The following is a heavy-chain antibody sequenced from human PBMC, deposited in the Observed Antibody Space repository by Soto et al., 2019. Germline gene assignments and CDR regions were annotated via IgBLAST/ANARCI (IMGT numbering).Heavy chain of an antibody. V-gene: IGHV1-69*01. Sequence: QVQLVQSGAEVKKPGSSVKVSCKASGGTFSSYAISWVRQAPGQGLEWMGGIIPIFGTANYAQKFQGRVTITADESTSKAYMELSSLRSEDTAVYYCARDILAYCGGDCPADAFDIWGQGTMVTVSS. J-gene: IGHJ3*02. CDR2: IIPIFGTA. CDR1: GGTFSSYA. D-gene: IGHD2-21*02. CDR3: ARDILAYCGGDCPADAFDI.